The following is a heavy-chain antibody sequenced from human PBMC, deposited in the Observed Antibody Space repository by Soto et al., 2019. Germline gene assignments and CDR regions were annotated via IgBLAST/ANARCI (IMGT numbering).Heavy chain of an antibody. V-gene: IGHV3-9*01. Sequence: SLRLSSTASGVNFVDYAMHWVRQAPGKGLKWVSGISWNSGSIGYADSVKGRFTTSRDNAKNSLYLQMNSLRAEDTALYYCAKGTIFGVVRWFDPWGQGTLVTVSS. J-gene: IGHJ5*02. D-gene: IGHD3-3*01. CDR2: ISWNSGSI. CDR3: AKGTIFGVVRWFDP. CDR1: GVNFVDYA.